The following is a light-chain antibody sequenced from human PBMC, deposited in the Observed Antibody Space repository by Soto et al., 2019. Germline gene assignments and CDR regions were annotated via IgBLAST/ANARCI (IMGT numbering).Light chain of an antibody. CDR3: GTWNSRLSVYV. Sequence: QSVLTQPPSVSAAPGQKVTLSCSGSSSNIASNYVSWQQQVPGTAPKLLIYESNKRPSGIPDRFSASKSGTSATLGITGLQTGDEADYYCGTWNSRLSVYVFGTGTKVTVL. CDR1: SSNIASNY. V-gene: IGLV1-51*02. CDR2: ESN. J-gene: IGLJ1*01.